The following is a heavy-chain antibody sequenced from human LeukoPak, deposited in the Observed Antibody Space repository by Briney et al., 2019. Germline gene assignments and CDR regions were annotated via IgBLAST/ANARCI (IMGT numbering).Heavy chain of an antibody. V-gene: IGHV3-30*02. CDR3: AKDSKEYYGSGTAPDY. CDR2: IRFDGSNK. Sequence: PGGSLRLSCVASGFIFSSYGMHWVRQAPGKGLEWVALIRFDGSNKYYADSVKGRFTISRDNSKNTLYAQMNSLRVEDTAVYYCAKDSKEYYGSGTAPDYWGQGTLVTVSS. CDR1: GFIFSSYG. D-gene: IGHD3-10*01. J-gene: IGHJ4*02.